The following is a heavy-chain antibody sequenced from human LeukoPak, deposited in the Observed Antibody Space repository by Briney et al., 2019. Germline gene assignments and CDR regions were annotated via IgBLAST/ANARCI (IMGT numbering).Heavy chain of an antibody. CDR1: GFTFSSYG. Sequence: GRSLRLSCAASGFTFSSYGMHWVRQAPGKGLEWAAVIWYDGSNKYYADSGKGRFTISRDNSKNTLYLQMNSLRAEDRAVYYCAKGYYDFWSGYYHDAFDIWGQGTMVTVSS. CDR2: IWYDGSNK. D-gene: IGHD3-3*01. V-gene: IGHV3-33*06. J-gene: IGHJ3*02. CDR3: AKGYYDFWSGYYHDAFDI.